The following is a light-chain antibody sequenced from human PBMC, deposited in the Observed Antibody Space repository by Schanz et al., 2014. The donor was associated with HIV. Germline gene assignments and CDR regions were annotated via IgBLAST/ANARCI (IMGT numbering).Light chain of an antibody. CDR1: QSVRSN. Sequence: TQSPATLSVSPGERATLSCRASQSVRSNLAWYQQKPGQAPRLLIYGASTRATGIPARFSGSGSGTDFTLTISSLEPEDFATYYCQQYDKYSYSFGQGTKLEIK. CDR3: QQYDKYSYS. V-gene: IGKV3-15*01. CDR2: GAS. J-gene: IGKJ2*03.